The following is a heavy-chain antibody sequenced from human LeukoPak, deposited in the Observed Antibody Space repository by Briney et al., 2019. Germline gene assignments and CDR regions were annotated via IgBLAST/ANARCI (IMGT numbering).Heavy chain of an antibody. CDR2: ISPDGGRS. V-gene: IGHV3-43*02. D-gene: IGHD1-26*01. J-gene: IGHJ5*02. CDR1: GFTFGDYP. CDR3: AKDMGGSGRNWASNWFDP. Sequence: GGSLRLSCAASGFTFGDYPMHWIRQTQGQGLEWASLISPDGGRSFQAESVRGRFTISRDNSKNSLYLQMNSLRSEDTALHYCAKDMGGSGRNWASNWFDPWGQGTLVTVSS.